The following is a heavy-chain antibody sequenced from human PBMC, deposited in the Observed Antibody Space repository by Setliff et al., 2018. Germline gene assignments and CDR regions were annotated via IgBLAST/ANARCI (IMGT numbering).Heavy chain of an antibody. CDR1: GGSISSYY. D-gene: IGHD1-1*01. V-gene: IGHV4-4*08. CDR2: IYTRGST. J-gene: IGHJ3*02. Sequence: PSETLSLTCTASGGSISSYYWSWIRQPPGKGLEWIGYIYTRGSTNYNPSLRSRVTISVDTSKKQYSLNLSSVTAADTAVYYCARGGGRFRQLGAPGVHTFDIWGQGTMVTVSS. CDR3: ARGGGRFRQLGAPGVHTFDI.